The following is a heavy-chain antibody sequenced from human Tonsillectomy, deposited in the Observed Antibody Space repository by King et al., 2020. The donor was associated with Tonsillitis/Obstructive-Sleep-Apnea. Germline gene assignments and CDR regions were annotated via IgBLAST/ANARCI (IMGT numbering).Heavy chain of an antibody. D-gene: IGHD6-25*01. CDR3: AREGSGYYFDY. V-gene: IGHV3-48*03. CDR1: GFTFSIYE. J-gene: IGHJ4*02. Sequence: VQLVESGGGLVQPGGSLRLSCAASGFTFSIYEMNWVRQAPGKGLEWVSYITSSGSTIYYADSVKGRFTISRDNAKNSLHLQMNSLRAEDTAVYYCAREGSGYYFDYWGQGTLVTVSS. CDR2: ITSSGSTI.